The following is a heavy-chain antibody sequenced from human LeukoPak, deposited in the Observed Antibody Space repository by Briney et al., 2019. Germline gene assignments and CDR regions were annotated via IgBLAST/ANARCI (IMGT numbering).Heavy chain of an antibody. CDR2: ISWNSGSI. D-gene: IGHD3-16*01. V-gene: IGHV3-9*01. J-gene: IGHJ6*02. CDR1: GFTFDDYA. Sequence: GRSLRLSCAASGFTFDDYAMHWVRQAPGKGLEWVSGISWNSGSIGYADSVKGRFTISRDNAKNSLYLQMNSLRAEDTALYYCAKGTYVYGMDVWGQGTTVTVSS. CDR3: AKGTYVYGMDV.